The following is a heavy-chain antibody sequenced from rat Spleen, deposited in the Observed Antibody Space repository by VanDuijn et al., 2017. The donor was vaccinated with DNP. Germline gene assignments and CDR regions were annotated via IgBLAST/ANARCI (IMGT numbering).Heavy chain of an antibody. Sequence: EVQLVESGGGLVQPGRSLKLSCAASGFIFSAYNMAWVRQAPKKGLEWVATIINDGKRTYYSDSVKGRFTVSRENAKRTLYLQTDSLRSEDTATYYCTTLNFYASLSEYFDYWGQGVMVTVSS. V-gene: IGHV5S10*01. CDR1: GFIFSAYN. CDR3: TTLNFYASLSEYFDY. J-gene: IGHJ2*01. CDR2: IINDGKRT. D-gene: IGHD1-12*01.